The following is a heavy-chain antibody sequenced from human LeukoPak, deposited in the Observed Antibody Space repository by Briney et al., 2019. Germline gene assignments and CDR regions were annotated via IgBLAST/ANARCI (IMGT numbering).Heavy chain of an antibody. CDR1: GGSISSSSYY. CDR3: ARRYVLRYFDWLSNWFDP. Sequence: PSETLSLTCTVSGGSISSSSYYWGWIRQPPGKGLEWIGSIYYSGSTYYNPSLKSRVTISVDTSKNQFSLKLSSVTAADTAVYYCARRYVLRYFDWLSNWFDPWGQGTLVTVSS. V-gene: IGHV4-39*01. D-gene: IGHD3-9*01. CDR2: IYYSGST. J-gene: IGHJ5*02.